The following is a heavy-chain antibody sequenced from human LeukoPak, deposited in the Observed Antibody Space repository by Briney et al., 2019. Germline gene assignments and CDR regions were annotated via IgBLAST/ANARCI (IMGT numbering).Heavy chain of an antibody. CDR2: IIPILGIA. CDR3: ASTTVNYYDSSVLRRAEYFQH. J-gene: IGHJ1*01. D-gene: IGHD3-22*01. CDR1: GGTFSSYT. Sequence: SVKASCKASGGTFSSYTISWVRQAPGQGLEWMGRIIPILGIANYAQKFQGRVTITADKSTSTAYMELSSLRSEDTAVYYCASTTVNYYDSSVLRRAEYFQHWGQGTLVTVSS. V-gene: IGHV1-69*02.